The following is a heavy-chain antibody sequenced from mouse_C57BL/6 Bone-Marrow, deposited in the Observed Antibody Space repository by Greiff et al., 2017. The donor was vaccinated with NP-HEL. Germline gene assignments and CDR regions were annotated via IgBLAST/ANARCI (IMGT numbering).Heavy chain of an antibody. CDR2: IDPENGDT. CDR1: GFNIKDDY. J-gene: IGHJ3*01. V-gene: IGHV14-4*01. D-gene: IGHD1-1*01. Sequence: VQLQQPGAELVRPGASVKLSCTASGFNIKDDYMHWVKQRPEQGLEWIGWIDPENGDTEYASKFQGKATITADTSSNPAYMQPSSLTSEDTAVYDCTATSSAWFAYWGQGTLVTVSA. CDR3: TATSSAWFAY.